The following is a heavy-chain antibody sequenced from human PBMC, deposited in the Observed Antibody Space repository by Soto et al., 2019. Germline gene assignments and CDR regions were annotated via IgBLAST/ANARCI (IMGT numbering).Heavy chain of an antibody. CDR3: ARGQVLLWFGGGFYYYYGMDV. J-gene: IGHJ6*02. D-gene: IGHD3-10*01. V-gene: IGHV4-39*01. CDR1: GGSISSSSYY. Sequence: SETLSLTCTVSGGSISSSSYYWGWIRQPPGKGLEWIGSIYYSGSTYYNPSLKSRVTISVDTSKNQFSLKLSSVTAADTAVYYCARGQVLLWFGGGFYYYYGMDVWGQGTTVTVSS. CDR2: IYYSGST.